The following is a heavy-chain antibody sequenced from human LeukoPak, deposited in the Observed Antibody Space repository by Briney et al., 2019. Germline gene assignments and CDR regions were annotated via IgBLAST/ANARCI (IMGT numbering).Heavy chain of an antibody. CDR2: VNHSGST. CDR1: GVSFRGYY. Sequence: SETLSLTCAVYGVSFRGYYWSWIRQPPGTGLEWIGEVNHSGSTNYNPSLKSRVTISEDTSKNQFSLKLSSVTAADTAVYYCARGGNIWSGLLGRNWFDPWGQGTLVTVSS. D-gene: IGHD3-3*01. CDR3: ARGGNIWSGLLGRNWFDP. V-gene: IGHV4-34*01. J-gene: IGHJ5*02.